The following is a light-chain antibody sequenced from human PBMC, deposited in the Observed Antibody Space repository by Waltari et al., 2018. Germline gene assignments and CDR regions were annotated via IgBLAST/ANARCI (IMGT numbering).Light chain of an antibody. CDR3: CSFTSRSTWV. J-gene: IGLJ3*02. V-gene: IGLV2-14*01. CDR1: SSDVGGYNY. CDR2: DVS. Sequence: QSALTQPASVSGSPGQSITISCTGTSSDVGGYNYVSWYQQHPVKVPKLLIFDVSNRPSGVSNRCSGSKSGNTASLTISGLQAEDESDYYCCSFTSRSTWVFGGGTKLTVL.